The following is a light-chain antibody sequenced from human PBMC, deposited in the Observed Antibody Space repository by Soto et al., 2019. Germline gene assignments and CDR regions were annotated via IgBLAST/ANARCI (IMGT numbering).Light chain of an antibody. V-gene: IGKV1-5*01. CDR3: QQYSDYSAHGLT. J-gene: IGKJ4*01. CDR2: DAS. Sequence: DIQLTQSPSALSASIGDRVTITCRASQPVITSLAWYQHKPGEAPQLLIYDASILQTGVPSRFSGYASGTEFTLTLTGVQPDDFATYCCQQYSDYSAHGLTFGGGTKVAIK. CDR1: QPVITS.